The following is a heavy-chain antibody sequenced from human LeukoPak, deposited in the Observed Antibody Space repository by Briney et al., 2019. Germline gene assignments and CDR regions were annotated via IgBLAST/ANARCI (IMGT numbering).Heavy chain of an antibody. V-gene: IGHV3-15*01. CDR3: AYGYNYVKRV. J-gene: IGHJ4*02. Sequence: GGSLRLSCAASGLPFSNVWMSWVRHVPGKGLEWVGRIKSKTDGGTIDYAAPVKGRFTISRDDSKTTLFLQMNSLKTEDTAIYYCAYGYNYVKRVWGQGTLVTVSS. CDR1: GLPFSNVW. D-gene: IGHD1-1*01. CDR2: IKSKTDGGTI.